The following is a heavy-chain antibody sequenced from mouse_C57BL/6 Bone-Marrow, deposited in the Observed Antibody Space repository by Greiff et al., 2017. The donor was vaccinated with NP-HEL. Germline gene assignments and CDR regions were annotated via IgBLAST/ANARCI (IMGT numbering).Heavy chain of an antibody. J-gene: IGHJ4*01. CDR2: IDPSDSYT. Sequence: QVQLQQPGAELVRPGTSVKLSYKASGYTFTSYWMHWVKQRPGQGLEWIGVIDPSDSYTNYNQKFKGKATLTVDTSSSTAYMQLSSLTSEDSAVYYCARFYYGSSLYAMDYWGQGTSVTVSS. V-gene: IGHV1-59*01. D-gene: IGHD1-1*01. CDR1: GYTFTSYW. CDR3: ARFYYGSSLYAMDY.